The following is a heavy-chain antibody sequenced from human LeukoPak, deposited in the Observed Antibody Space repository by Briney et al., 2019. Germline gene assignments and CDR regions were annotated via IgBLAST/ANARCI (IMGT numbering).Heavy chain of an antibody. CDR2: IKQDGSEK. CDR1: GFTFSSYW. Sequence: GGSLRLSCAASGFTFSSYWMSWVRRAPGKGLEWVANIKQDGSEKYYVDSVKGRFTISRDNSKNTLYLQMNSLRAEDTAVYYCAKDRGIAAAADYWGQGTLVTVSS. CDR3: AKDRGIAAAADY. J-gene: IGHJ4*02. D-gene: IGHD6-13*01. V-gene: IGHV3-7*01.